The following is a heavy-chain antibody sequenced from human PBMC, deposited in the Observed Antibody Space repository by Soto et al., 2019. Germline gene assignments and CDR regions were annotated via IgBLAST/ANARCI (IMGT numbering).Heavy chain of an antibody. J-gene: IGHJ4*01. D-gene: IGHD1-26*01. CDR3: ARDLLVGVTGWIGY. CDR2: INPSGGST. CDR1: GYNFTSYY. V-gene: IGHV1-46*01. Sequence: ASVKISCKASGYNFTSYYMHWVRQAPGQGLEWVGIINPSGGSTSYAQKFPGRVTMTRDTSTSTVYMELSSLRSEDTAVYSCARDLLVGVTGWIGYLRHVTLVTASS.